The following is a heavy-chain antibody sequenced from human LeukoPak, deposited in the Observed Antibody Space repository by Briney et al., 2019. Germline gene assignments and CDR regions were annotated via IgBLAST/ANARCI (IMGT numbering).Heavy chain of an antibody. V-gene: IGHV3-74*01. CDR2: ITSDGSTT. CDR1: GFSSSSAW. CDR3: ARDWYYAIDY. D-gene: IGHD2-2*01. J-gene: IGHJ4*02. Sequence: PGGSLRLSCAASGFSSSSAWMHWVRQAPGEGLVAVSRITSDGSTTWYADSVRGRFTISRDNAKNTLYLQMNSLRVDDTAVYYCARDWYYAIDYWGQGTLVTVSS.